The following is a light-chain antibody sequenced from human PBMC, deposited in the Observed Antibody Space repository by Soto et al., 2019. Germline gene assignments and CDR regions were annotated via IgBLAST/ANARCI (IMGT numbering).Light chain of an antibody. CDR1: QSVSSSH. V-gene: IGKV3-20*01. J-gene: IGKJ1*01. Sequence: DIVLTQSPGTLYLSPGERVTLSCRASQSVSSSHLAWYQQKPGQAPRLLIYGASSRATGIPDRFSGSGSGTDFTLIISRLEPEDFAVYYCQQYDSSPRTFGQGTKVDIK. CDR2: GAS. CDR3: QQYDSSPRT.